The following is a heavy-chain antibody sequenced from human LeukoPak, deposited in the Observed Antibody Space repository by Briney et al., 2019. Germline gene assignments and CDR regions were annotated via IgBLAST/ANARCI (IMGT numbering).Heavy chain of an antibody. CDR2: IYYSGST. Sequence: SGTLSLTCTVSGGSISSYYWSWIRQPPGKGLEWIGYIYYSGSTNYNPSLKSRVTISVDTSKKQISLKLSSVIAADTAVYYCARESPAMINEGFDPWGQGTLVTVSS. J-gene: IGHJ5*02. CDR3: ARESPAMINEGFDP. D-gene: IGHD3-22*01. V-gene: IGHV4-59*01. CDR1: GGSISSYY.